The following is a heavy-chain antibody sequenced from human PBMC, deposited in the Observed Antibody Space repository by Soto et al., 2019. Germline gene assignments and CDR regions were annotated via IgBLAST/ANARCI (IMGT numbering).Heavy chain of an antibody. CDR1: CYTLSSYC. Sequence: ASVQVSCSAACYTLSSYCSSGVRQAPGQEREWMGWISAYNGNTNYAQKLQGRVTMTTDTSTSTAYMELRSLRSADTAVYYCARVGVAVAGTRVGNWFDPWGQGTLVTVSS. CDR2: ISAYNGNT. CDR3: ARVGVAVAGTRVGNWFDP. J-gene: IGHJ5*02. V-gene: IGHV1-18*04. D-gene: IGHD6-19*01.